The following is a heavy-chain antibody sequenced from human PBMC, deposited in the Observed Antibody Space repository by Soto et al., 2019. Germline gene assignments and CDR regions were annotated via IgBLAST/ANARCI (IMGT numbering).Heavy chain of an antibody. CDR1: GVSIISYY. Sequence: SETLSLTCTVSGVSIISYYWSWIRQPPGKGLEWIGYIYYSGSTNYNPSLKSRVTISVDTSKNQFSLKLSSVTAADTAVYYCARTLFGWGIWFDPWGQGTLVTVSS. J-gene: IGHJ5*02. V-gene: IGHV4-59*01. CDR2: IYYSGST. CDR3: ARTLFGWGIWFDP. D-gene: IGHD3-10*02.